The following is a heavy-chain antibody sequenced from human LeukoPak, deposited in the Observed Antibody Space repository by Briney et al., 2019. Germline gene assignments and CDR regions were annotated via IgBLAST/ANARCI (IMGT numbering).Heavy chain of an antibody. CDR3: AAHYYGSGSYYMGYYYGMDV. V-gene: IGHV3-53*04. D-gene: IGHD3-10*01. J-gene: IGHJ6*02. Sequence: GGSLRLSCAASGFTFSSNYMSWVRQAPGKGLEWVSVIYSGGSTYYADSVKGRFTISRHNSKNTLYLQMNSLRAEDTAVYYCAAHYYGSGSYYMGYYYGMDVWGQGTTVTVSS. CDR2: IYSGGST. CDR1: GFTFSSNY.